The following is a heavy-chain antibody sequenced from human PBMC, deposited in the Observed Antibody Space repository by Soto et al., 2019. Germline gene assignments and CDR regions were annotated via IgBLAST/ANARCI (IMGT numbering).Heavy chain of an antibody. Sequence: SETLSLTCTVSGGSISSYYWGWIRQPPGKGLEWIGYIYYSGSTNYSPSLKSRVTISVDTSKNQFSLKLSSVTAADTAVYYCARRFIGITGTNTYYMDVWGKGTTVTVSS. J-gene: IGHJ6*03. CDR3: ARRFIGITGTNTYYMDV. D-gene: IGHD1-20*01. V-gene: IGHV4-59*08. CDR2: IYYSGST. CDR1: GGSISSYY.